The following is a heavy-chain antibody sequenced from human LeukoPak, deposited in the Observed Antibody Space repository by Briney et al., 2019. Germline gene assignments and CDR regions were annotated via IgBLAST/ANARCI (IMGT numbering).Heavy chain of an antibody. CDR2: MNPNSGNT. J-gene: IGHJ5*02. CDR3: ARYTPHYGSGSYYKRWFDP. D-gene: IGHD3-10*01. CDR1: GYTFTSYD. V-gene: IGHV1-8*01. Sequence: GASVKVSCKASGYTFTSYDINWVRQATGQGLEWMGWMNPNSGNTGYAQKFQGRVTMTRNTSISTAYMELSSLRSEDTAVYYCARYTPHYGSGSYYKRWFDPWGQGTLVTVSS.